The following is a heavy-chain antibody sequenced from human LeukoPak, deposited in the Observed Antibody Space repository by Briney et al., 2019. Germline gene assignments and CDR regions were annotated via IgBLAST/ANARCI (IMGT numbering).Heavy chain of an antibody. CDR1: GFTFSGFA. CDR3: TRPGIADRIGDYYYYYMDV. D-gene: IGHD6-13*01. V-gene: IGHV3-73*01. CDR2: IRSKANSYAT. Sequence: PGGSLRLSCAASGFTFSGFAMHWVRQASGKGLEWVGRIRSKANSYATAYAASVKGRFTISRDDSKNTAYLQMNSLKTEDTAVYYCTRPGIADRIGDYYYYYMDVWGKGTTVTVSS. J-gene: IGHJ6*03.